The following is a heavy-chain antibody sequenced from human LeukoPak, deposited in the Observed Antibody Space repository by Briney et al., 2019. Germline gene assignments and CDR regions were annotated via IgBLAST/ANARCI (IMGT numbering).Heavy chain of an antibody. D-gene: IGHD1-26*01. CDR2: IYTSGST. CDR3: ARHGSGGSYYGAFDI. Sequence: PSETLSLTCTVSGGSISSFYWSWIRQPPGKGLEWIGYIYTSGSTNYNPSLKSRVTISVDTSKNQFSLKLSSVTAADTAVYYCARHGSGGSYYGAFDIWGQGTMVTVSS. J-gene: IGHJ3*02. CDR1: GGSISSFY. V-gene: IGHV4-4*09.